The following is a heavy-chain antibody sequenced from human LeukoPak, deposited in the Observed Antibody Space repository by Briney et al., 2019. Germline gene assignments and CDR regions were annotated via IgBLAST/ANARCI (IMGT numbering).Heavy chain of an antibody. V-gene: IGHV1-18*01. J-gene: IGHJ6*02. CDR1: RYTFNSYG. CDR2: ISAYNGNT. CDR3: ARDGSGSYMFSRRNSYGMDV. D-gene: IGHD3-10*01. Sequence: ASVKVSCTASRYTFNSYGISWVRQAPGQGPEWMGWISAYNGNTNYPQKLQGRVTMTTDTSTSTAYMELRSLRSDDTAVYYCARDGSGSYMFSRRNSYGMDVWGQGTTVTVSS.